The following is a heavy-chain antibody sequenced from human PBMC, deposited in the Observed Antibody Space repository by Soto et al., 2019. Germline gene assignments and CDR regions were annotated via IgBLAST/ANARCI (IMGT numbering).Heavy chain of an antibody. J-gene: IGHJ4*02. CDR3: AKVDSSNWYSLDF. D-gene: IGHD6-13*01. CDR1: GFTFYSVG. CDR2: VSISGGGT. V-gene: IGHV3-23*01. Sequence: LRLSCAASGFTFYSVGMAWVRQPPGKGLEWVSAVSISGGGTHYAPAVKGRFTISRDNSKEAVYLQMDSLRVDDTAVYYCAKVDSSNWYSLDFWGQGTLVTVSS.